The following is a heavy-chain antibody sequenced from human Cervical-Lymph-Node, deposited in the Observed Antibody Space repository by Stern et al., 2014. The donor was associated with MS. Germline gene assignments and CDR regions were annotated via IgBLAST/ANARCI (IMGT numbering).Heavy chain of an antibody. V-gene: IGHV1-69*04. Sequence: QVQLMQSGAEVKKPGSSVKVSCKASGDIFSTYSITWVRQAPGQGLEWMGRIIPMFGLANYAQKFQGRLTITADTSTSTAYMELSSLRSEDTAVFYCARDLPSAGYGMDVWGQGTTVTVSS. CDR1: GDIFSTYS. D-gene: IGHD3-10*01. CDR2: IIPMFGLA. CDR3: ARDLPSAGYGMDV. J-gene: IGHJ6*02.